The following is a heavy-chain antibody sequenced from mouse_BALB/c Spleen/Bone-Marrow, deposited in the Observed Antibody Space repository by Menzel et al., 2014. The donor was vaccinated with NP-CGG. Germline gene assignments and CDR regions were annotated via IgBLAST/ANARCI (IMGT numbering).Heavy chain of an antibody. CDR3: ARDSSDYLAWFAY. J-gene: IGHJ3*01. CDR2: ILPGSDST. V-gene: IGHV1-9*01. D-gene: IGHD3-2*01. Sequence: QVTLKECGAELMKPGASVKISCKATGYTFSSYWIEWVKQRPGHGLEWIGEILPGSDSTNYNENFKGKATFTADTSSNTAYMQLNSLTSEDSAVYFCARDSSDYLAWFAYWGQGTLVTVSA. CDR1: GYTFSSYW.